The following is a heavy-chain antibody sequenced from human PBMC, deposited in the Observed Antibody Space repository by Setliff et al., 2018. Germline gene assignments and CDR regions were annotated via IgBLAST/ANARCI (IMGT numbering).Heavy chain of an antibody. CDR1: GYTFSANA. Sequence: SVKVSCKASGYTFSANAIHWVRQAPGQRLEWMGGTIPMFGSTSYAQKFQGRVTIITDESTTTAYMELSSLGSEDTAVYYCVREGVDTRSSTDYRYYMDVWGKGTTVTVSS. CDR3: VREGVDTRSSTDYRYYMDV. D-gene: IGHD5-18*01. V-gene: IGHV1-69*05. CDR2: TIPMFGST. J-gene: IGHJ6*03.